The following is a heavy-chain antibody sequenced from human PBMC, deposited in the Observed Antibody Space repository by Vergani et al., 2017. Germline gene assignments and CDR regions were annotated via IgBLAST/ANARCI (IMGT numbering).Heavy chain of an antibody. CDR3: AREPPLTGFFDY. CDR1: GYTFTAYY. Sequence: QVQLVQSGAEVGKPGASGKISCKASGYTFTAYYIHWVRQAPEQVLEWVGVIRPDGFSIFYAQKFKGRVTITRDTSTSTVYVEVTSLRSDDTAVYYCAREPPLTGFFDYWGQGTLVTVSS. CDR2: IRPDGFSI. V-gene: IGHV1-46*03. D-gene: IGHD3-9*01. J-gene: IGHJ4*02.